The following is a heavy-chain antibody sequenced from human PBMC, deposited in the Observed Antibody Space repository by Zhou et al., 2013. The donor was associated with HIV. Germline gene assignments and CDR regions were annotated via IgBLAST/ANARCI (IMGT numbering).Heavy chain of an antibody. CDR1: GFTFDDYA. CDR3: AKGNSSSWKKDDGFDP. V-gene: IGHV3-9*01. J-gene: IGHJ5*02. CDR2: ISWNSGSI. Sequence: EVQLVESGGGLVQPGRSLRLSCAASGFTFDDYAMHWVRQAPGKGLEWVSGISWNSGSIGYADSVKGRFTISRDNAKNSLYLQMNSLRAEDTALYYCAKGNSSSWKKDDGFDPWGQGNPGPPSPQ. D-gene: IGHD6-13*01.